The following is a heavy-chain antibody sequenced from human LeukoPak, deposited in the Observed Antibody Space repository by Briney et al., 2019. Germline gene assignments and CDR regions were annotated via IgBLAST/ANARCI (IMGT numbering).Heavy chain of an antibody. CDR3: TRNGSQWDFLVDY. V-gene: IGHV3-48*03. J-gene: IGHJ4*02. CDR2: ISTGGSVI. CDR1: GFTFSDYE. Sequence: GGSLRLSCVASGFTFSDYEMNWVRQAPGKGLEWVSHISTGGSVIHYADSVRGRFTISRDNAKNSLYLQMDSLTAEDTAVYYCTRNGSQWDFLVDYWGQGTRVAVSP. D-gene: IGHD2/OR15-2a*01.